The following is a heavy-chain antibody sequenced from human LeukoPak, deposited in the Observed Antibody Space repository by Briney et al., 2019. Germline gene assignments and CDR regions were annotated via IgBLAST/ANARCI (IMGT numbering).Heavy chain of an antibody. J-gene: IGHJ4*02. V-gene: IGHV4-34*01. D-gene: IGHD3-16*02. Sequence: SETLSLTCAVYGGSFSGYYWSWIRQPPGKGLEWIGEINHSGSTNYNPSLKGRVTISEDTSKNQFSLKLSSVTAADTAVYYCARGMLDVWGSYRNTPLDYWGQGTLVTVSS. CDR1: GGSFSGYY. CDR3: ARGMLDVWGSYRNTPLDY. CDR2: INHSGST.